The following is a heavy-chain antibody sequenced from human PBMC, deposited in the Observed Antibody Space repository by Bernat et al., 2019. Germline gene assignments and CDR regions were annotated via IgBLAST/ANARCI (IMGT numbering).Heavy chain of an antibody. J-gene: IGHJ3*02. D-gene: IGHD6-6*01. CDR2: ISGGGGTT. Sequence: EVQLLESGGGLVQPGGSLRLSCAASGFTFSSYAMSWVGQAPGKGLEWVSTISGGGGTTYYADSVKGRFTISRDNSNNTLYLQMNSLRAEDSAVYYCAKDGSSLARAFDIWGQGTMVTVSS. V-gene: IGHV3-23*01. CDR3: AKDGSSLARAFDI. CDR1: GFTFSSYA.